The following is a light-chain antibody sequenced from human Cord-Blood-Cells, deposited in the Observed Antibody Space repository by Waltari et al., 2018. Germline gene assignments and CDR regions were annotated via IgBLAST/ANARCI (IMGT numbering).Light chain of an antibody. CDR3: QSADSSGTYWV. CDR2: KNS. J-gene: IGLJ3*02. Sequence: SYELTQPPSVTVSPGQTARNTRTGDALPKQYAYWYQQKPGQAPVLVIYKNSERPSGIPERFSGSSSGTTVTLTISGVQAEDEADYYCQSADSSGTYWVFGGGTKLTVL. V-gene: IGLV3-25*03. CDR1: ALPKQY.